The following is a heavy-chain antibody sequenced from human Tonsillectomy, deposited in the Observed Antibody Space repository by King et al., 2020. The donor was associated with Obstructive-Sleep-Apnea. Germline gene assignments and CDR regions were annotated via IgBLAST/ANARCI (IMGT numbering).Heavy chain of an antibody. Sequence: QLQESGPGLMKPSETLSLTCTVSGGSISSSSYYWGWIRQPPGKGLQGFGHIYYSGTTYYNPSLKSRVTISVDTSKNQFSLKLSSVTAADTAVYYCARLFNGDYVVDYWGQGTLVTVSS. CDR2: IYYSGTT. CDR1: GGSISSSSYY. V-gene: IGHV4-39*01. CDR3: ARLFNGDYVVDY. J-gene: IGHJ4*02. D-gene: IGHD4-17*01.